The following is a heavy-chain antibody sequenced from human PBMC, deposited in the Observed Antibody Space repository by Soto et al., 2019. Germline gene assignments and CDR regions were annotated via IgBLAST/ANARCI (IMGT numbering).Heavy chain of an antibody. J-gene: IGHJ4*02. V-gene: IGHV4-4*07. CDR3: AKGWDEKYFDS. D-gene: IGHD1-26*01. CDR1: GASLLSSY. Sequence: VQLQESGPGLVKPSETLSLSCTVSGASLLSSYWSWVRQPAGKGLEWIGHIFFSGRTSYNPSLKNRLTLSIDTSKNLFSLNLSSVTAADTAVYYCAKGWDEKYFDSWGQGSLVTVSS. CDR2: IFFSGRT.